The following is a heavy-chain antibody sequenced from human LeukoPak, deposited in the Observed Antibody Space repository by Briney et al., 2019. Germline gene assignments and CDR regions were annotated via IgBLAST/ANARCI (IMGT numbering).Heavy chain of an antibody. J-gene: IGHJ3*02. V-gene: IGHV4-59*01. D-gene: IGHD5-18*01. CDR2: VYYTGST. Sequence: SETLSLTCTVSGGSISSYYWSWIQQPPGKGLEWIGYVYYTGSTNYNPSLESRVTMSLDTSKNQFSLRLGSVTAADTAVYYCARVRGYTYGSGDDAFDIWGQGTMVTVSS. CDR1: GGSISSYY. CDR3: ARVRGYTYGSGDDAFDI.